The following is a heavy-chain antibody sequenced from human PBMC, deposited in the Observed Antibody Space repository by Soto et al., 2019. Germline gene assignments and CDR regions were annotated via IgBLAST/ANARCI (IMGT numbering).Heavy chain of an antibody. CDR3: ARGEVVALVY. CDR1: GGSLSSGGYS. J-gene: IGHJ4*02. D-gene: IGHD2-15*01. CDR2: IYHSGST. V-gene: IGHV4-30-2*01. Sequence: QLQLKESGSGLVKPSQTLSLTCSVSGGSLSSGGYSWSWIRQPPGKILEWIGYIYHSGSTFYNPYLKSRVTILVDMFKNQFSLKLSSVSAADTAVYYCARGEVVALVYWGQGTMVTVSS.